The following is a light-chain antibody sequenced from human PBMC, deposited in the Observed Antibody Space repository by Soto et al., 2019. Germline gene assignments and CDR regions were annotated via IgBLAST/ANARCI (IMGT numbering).Light chain of an antibody. J-gene: IGLJ2*01. CDR3: SSYAISGTLVL. Sequence: QSALTQPASVSGSPGQSITISCTGTISGVGAYNFVSWYQQHPGKAPKLMIYDVSNRPSGVSNRFSGSKSGNTASLTISGLQAEDDADYYCSSYAISGTLVLFGGGTKVTVL. V-gene: IGLV2-14*01. CDR1: ISGVGAYNF. CDR2: DVS.